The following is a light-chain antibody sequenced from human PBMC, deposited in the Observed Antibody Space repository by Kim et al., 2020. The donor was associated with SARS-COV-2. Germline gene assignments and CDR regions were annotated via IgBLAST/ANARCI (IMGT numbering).Light chain of an antibody. V-gene: IGKV3-20*01. Sequence: PGEEATLSCRASQSVTRDHLAWYQQKPGQAPRLLIYAASSRVTGIPDRFSGSGSGTDFTLTITRLEPEDFAVYYCQRYGNSPSLTFGGGTKVDIK. J-gene: IGKJ4*01. CDR3: QRYGNSPSLT. CDR1: QSVTRDH. CDR2: AAS.